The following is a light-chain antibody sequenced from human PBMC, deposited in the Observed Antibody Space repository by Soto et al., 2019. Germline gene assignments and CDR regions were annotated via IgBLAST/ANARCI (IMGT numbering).Light chain of an antibody. CDR3: QQYNSYPLT. J-gene: IGKJ1*01. V-gene: IGKV1-5*01. Sequence: DIQMTQSPSTLSASVGDRVTITCRASQSISSWLAWYQQKPGKAPKLLIYDATSLESGVPSRFSGSGSGTEFTLTISSLHPDDFATYYCQQYNSYPLTCGQGTKVEIK. CDR1: QSISSW. CDR2: DAT.